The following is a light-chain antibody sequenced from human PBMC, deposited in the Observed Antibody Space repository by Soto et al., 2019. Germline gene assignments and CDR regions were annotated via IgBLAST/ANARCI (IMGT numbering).Light chain of an antibody. CDR2: EVN. Sequence: QSVLTQPPSASGSPGQSVAISCTGTSSDVGGYNYVSWYQQHPGEAPKLMIYEVNKRPSGVPDRFSGSTSGNTASLTVSGLQAEDEADYYCSSYAGSSNVFGTGTKVTVL. CDR3: SSYAGSSNV. J-gene: IGLJ1*01. V-gene: IGLV2-8*01. CDR1: SSDVGGYNY.